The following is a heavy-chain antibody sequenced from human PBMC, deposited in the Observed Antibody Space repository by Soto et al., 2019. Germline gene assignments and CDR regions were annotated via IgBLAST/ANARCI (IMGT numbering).Heavy chain of an antibody. J-gene: IGHJ4*02. D-gene: IGHD4-17*01. Sequence: SETLSLTCTVSGGSISSYYWSWIRQPPGKGLEWIGYIYYSGSTNYNPSLKSRVTRSVDTSKNQFSLKLSSVTAADTAVYYCSREGVGNYGGNAFDYWGQGTLVTVS. CDR2: IYYSGST. V-gene: IGHV4-59*01. CDR3: SREGVGNYGGNAFDY. CDR1: GGSISSYY.